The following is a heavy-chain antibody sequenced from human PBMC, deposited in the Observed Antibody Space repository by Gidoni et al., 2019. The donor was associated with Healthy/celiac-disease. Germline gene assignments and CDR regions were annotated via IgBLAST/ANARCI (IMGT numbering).Heavy chain of an antibody. Sequence: QVQLVQSGAEVKKPGSSVKVSCKASGGTFSSYAISWVRQAPGQGLEWMGGIIPIFGTANYAQKFQGRVTITADESTSTAYMELSSLRSEDTAVYYCARDLPPVDDYGAQRNNNWFDPWGQGTLVTVSS. D-gene: IGHD4-17*01. CDR3: ARDLPPVDDYGAQRNNNWFDP. CDR1: GGTFSSYA. J-gene: IGHJ5*02. CDR2: IIPIFGTA. V-gene: IGHV1-69*01.